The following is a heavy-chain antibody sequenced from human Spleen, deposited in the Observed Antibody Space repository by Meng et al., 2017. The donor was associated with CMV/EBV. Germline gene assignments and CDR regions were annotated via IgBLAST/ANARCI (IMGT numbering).Heavy chain of an antibody. CDR3: ARGPSFDY. V-gene: IGHV4-30-4*01. J-gene: IGHJ4*02. Sequence: QVQLQGAGPGLVEPSQTLSLTCTVSGGSMSSGNYYWSWIRQPPGKGLEWIGYIHHSGSAYYNPSLKSRVTISVDTSKNQFSLKLSSVTAADTAVYYCARGPSFDYWGQGTLVTVSS. CDR2: IHHSGSA. CDR1: GGSMSSGNYY.